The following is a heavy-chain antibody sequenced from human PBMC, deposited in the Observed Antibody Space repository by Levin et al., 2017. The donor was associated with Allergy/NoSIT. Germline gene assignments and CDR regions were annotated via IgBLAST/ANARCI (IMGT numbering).Heavy chain of an antibody. V-gene: IGHV4-4*07. CDR2: IHTIGST. CDR3: AASPKMGATYFTS. CDR1: GDSINNYY. D-gene: IGHD1-26*01. J-gene: IGHJ4*02. Sequence: ASETLSLTCTVSGDSINNYYCNWVRQSAGKGLEWIGRIHTIGSTLYSPSLESRVTLSVDTSKNQFSLKLTSVSDADTAVYYCAASPKMGATYFTSWGQGPLVTVSS.